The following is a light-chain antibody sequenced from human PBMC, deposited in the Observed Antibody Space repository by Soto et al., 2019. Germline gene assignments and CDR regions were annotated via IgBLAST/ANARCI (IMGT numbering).Light chain of an antibody. Sequence: EVMLTQSPGTLSLSPGERATLSCRASQSIFSNYLAWYQQKFGQAPRLLIYGASNRATGIPDRFSGSGSGTDFTLTISRLEPEDFAVYYCQQYGTSPRTFGQGTKVEFK. V-gene: IGKV3-20*01. CDR1: QSIFSNY. CDR2: GAS. J-gene: IGKJ1*01. CDR3: QQYGTSPRT.